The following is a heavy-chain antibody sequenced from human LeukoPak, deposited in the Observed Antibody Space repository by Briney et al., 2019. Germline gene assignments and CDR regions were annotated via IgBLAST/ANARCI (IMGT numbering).Heavy chain of an antibody. CDR3: ARVIGYYGSGSKGFDY. Sequence: ASVKVSCKASGGTFSSYAISWVRQAPGQGLEWMGGIIPIFGTANYAQKFQGRVTITADESTSTAYMELGRLRSDDTAVYYCARVIGYYGSGSKGFDYWGQGTLVTVSS. V-gene: IGHV1-69*13. D-gene: IGHD3-10*01. CDR1: GGTFSSYA. CDR2: IIPIFGTA. J-gene: IGHJ4*02.